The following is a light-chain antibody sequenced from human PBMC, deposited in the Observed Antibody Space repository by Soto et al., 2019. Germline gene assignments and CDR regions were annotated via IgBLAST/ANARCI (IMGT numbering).Light chain of an antibody. CDR1: QSISSY. CDR3: QQSYST. V-gene: IGKV1-39*01. CDR2: AAS. Sequence: DIQMTQSPSSLSASVGDRVTITCRASQSISSYLNWYQQKPGKAPKLLIYAASSLQSGVPSRFSGSGAGTDFTLTISSLQPEDFATYYCQQSYSTFGPGPKVDIK. J-gene: IGKJ3*01.